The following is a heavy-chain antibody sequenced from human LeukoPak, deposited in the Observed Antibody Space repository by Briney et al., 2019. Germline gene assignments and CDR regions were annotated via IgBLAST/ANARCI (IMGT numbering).Heavy chain of an antibody. D-gene: IGHD3-22*01. Sequence: GGSLRLSCAASGFTFSSYSMNWVRQAPGKGLEWVSSISSSSSYIYYADSVKGRFTISRDNAKNSLYLQMDSLRAEDTAVYYCARRGDYYDSSGYSDAFDIWGQGTMVTVSS. J-gene: IGHJ3*02. CDR3: ARRGDYYDSSGYSDAFDI. CDR1: GFTFSSYS. V-gene: IGHV3-21*01. CDR2: ISSSSSYI.